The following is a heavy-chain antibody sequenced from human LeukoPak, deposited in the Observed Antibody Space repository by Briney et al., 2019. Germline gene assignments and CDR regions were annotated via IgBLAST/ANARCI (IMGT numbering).Heavy chain of an antibody. CDR3: ARDSGGTVVTPPDY. CDR2: IYYSGST. CDR1: GGSISSGDYY. V-gene: IGHV4-30-4*08. Sequence: SETLSLTCTVSGGSISSGDYYWSWIRQPPGKGLEWLGYIYYSGSTYYNPSLKSRVTISVDTSKNQFSLKLSSVTAADTAVYYCARDSGGTVVTPPDYWGQGTLVTVSS. J-gene: IGHJ4*02. D-gene: IGHD4-23*01.